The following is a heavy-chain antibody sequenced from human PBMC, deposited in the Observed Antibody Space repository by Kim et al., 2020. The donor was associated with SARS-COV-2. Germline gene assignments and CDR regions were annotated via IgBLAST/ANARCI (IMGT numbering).Heavy chain of an antibody. CDR1: GFTFSSYA. Sequence: GGSLRLSCAASGFTFSSYAMHWVRQAPGKGLEWVAVISYDGSNKYYADSVKGRFTISRDNSKNTLYLQMNSLRAEDTAVYYCASSNAVVPAASHAFDIWG. V-gene: IGHV3-30*04. CDR2: ISYDGSNK. D-gene: IGHD2-2*01. J-gene: IGHJ3*02. CDR3: ASSNAVVPAASHAFDI.